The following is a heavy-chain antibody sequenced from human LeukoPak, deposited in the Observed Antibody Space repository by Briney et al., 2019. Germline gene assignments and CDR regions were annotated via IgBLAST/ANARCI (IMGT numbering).Heavy chain of an antibody. V-gene: IGHV3-7*01. D-gene: IGHD3-22*01. J-gene: IGHJ4*02. Sequence: PGGSLRLSCAASGFSFTTYWMSWVRQAPGKGLERVANIKQDGTEKYYVDSVKGRFTISRDNAKNSLYLQMNSLRAEDTAVYYCARDGDSSGLDYWGQGTLVTVSS. CDR2: IKQDGTEK. CDR1: GFSFTTYW. CDR3: ARDGDSSGLDY.